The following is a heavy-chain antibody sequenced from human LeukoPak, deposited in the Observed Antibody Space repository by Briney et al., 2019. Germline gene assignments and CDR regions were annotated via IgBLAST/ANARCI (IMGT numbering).Heavy chain of an antibody. CDR1: GGTFSSYA. D-gene: IGHD6-19*01. CDR2: IIPIFGTA. V-gene: IGHV1-69*13. CDR3: ARELLYSSGWYYFDY. Sequence: ASVKVSCKAPGGTFSSYAISWVRQAPGQGLEWMGGIIPIFGTANYAQKFQGRVTITADESTSTAYMELSSLRSEDTAVYYCARELLYSSGWYYFDYWGQGTLVTVSS. J-gene: IGHJ4*02.